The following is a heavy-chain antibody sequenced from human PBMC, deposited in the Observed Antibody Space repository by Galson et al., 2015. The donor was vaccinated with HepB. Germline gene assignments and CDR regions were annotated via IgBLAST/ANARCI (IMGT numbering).Heavy chain of an antibody. CDR1: GFTFSSYD. D-gene: IGHD3-16*01. CDR2: IGTAGDT. V-gene: IGHV3-13*01. Sequence: SLRLSCAASGFTFSSYDMHWVRQATGKGLEWVSAIGTAGDTYYPGSVKGRFTISRENAKNSLYLQMNSLRAGDTAVYYCARAWGPTLPPDYWGQGTLVTVSS. J-gene: IGHJ4*02. CDR3: ARAWGPTLPPDY.